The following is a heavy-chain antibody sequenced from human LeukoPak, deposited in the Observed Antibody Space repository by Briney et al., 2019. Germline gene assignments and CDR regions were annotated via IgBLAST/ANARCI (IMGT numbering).Heavy chain of an antibody. CDR1: GFTFSSCG. D-gene: IGHD3-10*01. Sequence: GGTLRLSCAASGFTFSSCGMSWVRQAPGKGLEWVSALSDSGGSTFYADSVKGRFTISRDNSKNTLYLQMNRLRAEDTAVYYCAKGGAVSSKSITMIRGTRRYYYYMDVWGKGTTVTISS. J-gene: IGHJ6*03. V-gene: IGHV3-23*01. CDR2: LSDSGGST. CDR3: AKGGAVSSKSITMIRGTRRYYYYMDV.